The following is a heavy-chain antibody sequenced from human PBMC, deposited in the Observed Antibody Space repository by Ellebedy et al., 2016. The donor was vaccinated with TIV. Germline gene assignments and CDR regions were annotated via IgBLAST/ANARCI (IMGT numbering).Heavy chain of an antibody. CDR3: ARGGLFDFWSGYPIDY. V-gene: IGHV1-2*02. Sequence: ASVKVSCXPSGYTFTGSYMHWVRQAPGQGLEWMGWINPNNGDTKFAQTFQGRVTMTRDTSISTAYMELSSLRSDDTAVYYCARGGLFDFWSGYPIDYWGQGTLVTVSS. D-gene: IGHD3-3*01. J-gene: IGHJ4*02. CDR2: INPNNGDT. CDR1: GYTFTGSY.